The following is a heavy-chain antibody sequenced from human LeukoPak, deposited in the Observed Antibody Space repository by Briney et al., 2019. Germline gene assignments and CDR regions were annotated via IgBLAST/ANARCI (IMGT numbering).Heavy chain of an antibody. D-gene: IGHD3-10*01. CDR1: GGSISSYY. Sequence: NPSETLSLTCTVSGGSISSYYWSWIRQPPGKGLEWIVYIFYSGSTNYNPSLKSRVTISVDTSKSQFSLKLSSVTAADTAVYYCARDSGTTGEVKFDPWGQGTLVTVSS. V-gene: IGHV4-59*01. CDR2: IFYSGST. J-gene: IGHJ5*02. CDR3: ARDSGTTGEVKFDP.